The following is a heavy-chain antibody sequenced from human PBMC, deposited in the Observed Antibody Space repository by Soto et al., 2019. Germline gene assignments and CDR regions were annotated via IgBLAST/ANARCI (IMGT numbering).Heavy chain of an antibody. Sequence: QVQLVESGGGVVQPGRSLRLSCAASGFTFSSYAMHWVRQAPGKGLEWVAVISYDGSNKYYADSVKGRFTISRDNSKNTLYLQMNSLRAGDTAVYYCARTSSPDYFSGGSSYPYSYYGRDVWGQGTTVTVSS. CDR2: ISYDGSNK. D-gene: IGHD2-15*01. J-gene: IGHJ6*02. V-gene: IGHV3-30-3*01. CDR3: ARTSSPDYFSGGSSYPYSYYGRDV. CDR1: GFTFSSYA.